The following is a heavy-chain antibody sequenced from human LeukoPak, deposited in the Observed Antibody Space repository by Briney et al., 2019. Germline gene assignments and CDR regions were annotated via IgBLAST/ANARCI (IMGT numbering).Heavy chain of an antibody. CDR1: GFTFSSYA. CDR2: IYYSGST. CDR3: ARDPWEPSAY. Sequence: GSLRLSCAASGFTFSSYAMSWVRQAPGKGLEWIGSIYYSGSTYYNPSLKSRVTISVDTSKNQFSLKLSSVTAADTAVYYCARDPWEPSAYWGQGTLVTVSS. D-gene: IGHD1-26*01. J-gene: IGHJ4*02. V-gene: IGHV4-39*07.